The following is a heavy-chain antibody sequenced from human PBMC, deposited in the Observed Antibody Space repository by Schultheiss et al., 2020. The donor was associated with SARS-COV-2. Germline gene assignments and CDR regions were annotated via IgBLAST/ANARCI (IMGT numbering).Heavy chain of an antibody. V-gene: IGHV4-34*01. CDR1: GGSFSGYY. CDR2: INHSGST. J-gene: IGHJ5*02. CDR3: ARAGGSGWLSWFDP. D-gene: IGHD6-19*01. Sequence: SETLSLTCAVYGGSFSGYYWSWIRQPPGKGLEWIGEINHSGSTNYNPSLKSRVTISVDTSKNQFSLKLSSVSAADTAVYYCARAGGSGWLSWFDPWGQGTLVTVSS.